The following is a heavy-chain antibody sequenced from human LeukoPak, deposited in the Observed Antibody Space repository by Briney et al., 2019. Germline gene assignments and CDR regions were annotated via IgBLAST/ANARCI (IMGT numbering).Heavy chain of an antibody. Sequence: PSETLSLTCTVSGHTISSDSYHWGRHPPPPGQGLEWSGSISYCGPTYYNPSLKSRVTISVDTSKNGFALELSSVTAADTAGYVCARQRALYGEWAFDFWGQGTLVTVSS. D-gene: IGHD3-10*02. CDR2: ISYCGPT. J-gene: IGHJ4*02. V-gene: IGHV4-39*01. CDR3: ARQRALYGEWAFDF. CDR1: GHTISSDSYH.